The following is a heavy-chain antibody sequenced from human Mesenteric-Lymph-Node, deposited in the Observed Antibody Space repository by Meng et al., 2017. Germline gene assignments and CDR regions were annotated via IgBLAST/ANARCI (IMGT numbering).Heavy chain of an antibody. CDR3: ARKPSAYYYYGMDV. Sequence: GESLKISCAASRFTFSKYTMTWVRQAPGKGLEWVSYISSSGSTIYYADSVKGRFTISRDNAKNSLYLQMNSLRAEDTAVYYCARKPSAYYYYGMDVWGQGTTVTVSS. V-gene: IGHV3-48*03. CDR2: ISSSGSTI. J-gene: IGHJ6*02. CDR1: RFTFSKYT.